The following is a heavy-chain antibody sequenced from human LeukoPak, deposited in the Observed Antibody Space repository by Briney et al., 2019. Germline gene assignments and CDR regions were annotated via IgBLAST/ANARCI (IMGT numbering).Heavy chain of an antibody. CDR1: GSTFSSYS. CDR2: ISSSSSYI. CDR3: ARGYYDYVWGSYRYPIFDY. J-gene: IGHJ4*02. D-gene: IGHD3-16*02. Sequence: PGGSLRLSCAASGSTFSSYSMNWVRQAPGKGLEWVSSISSSSSYIYYADSVKGRFTISRGNAKNSLYLQMNSPRAEDTAVYYCARGYYDYVWGSYRYPIFDYWGQGTLVTVSS. V-gene: IGHV3-21*01.